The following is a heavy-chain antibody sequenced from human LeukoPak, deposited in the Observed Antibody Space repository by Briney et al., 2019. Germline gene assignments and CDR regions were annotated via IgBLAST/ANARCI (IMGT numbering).Heavy chain of an antibody. Sequence: GASVKVSCKASGYTFTGYYMHWVRQAPGQGLEWMGIINPSGGSTSYAQKFQGRLTMTRDTSTSTVYVELSSLRSEDTAVYYCARDLYMTAVTTGYFDYWGQGTLVTVSS. V-gene: IGHV1-46*01. CDR1: GYTFTGYY. CDR3: ARDLYMTAVTTGYFDY. CDR2: INPSGGST. J-gene: IGHJ4*02. D-gene: IGHD4-17*01.